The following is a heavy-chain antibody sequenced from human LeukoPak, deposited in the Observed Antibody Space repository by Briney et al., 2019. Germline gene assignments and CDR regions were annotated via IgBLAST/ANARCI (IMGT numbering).Heavy chain of an antibody. CDR2: IYPSDSDT. D-gene: IGHD2-2*01. CDR3: ARLGYCTSINCYALDY. Sequence: GESLKISCKGSGYSFTSYWIGWVRQVPGKGLEWVGIIYPSDSDTRYSPSFQGQVTISADKSISTAYLQWSTLKASDTAMYYCARLGYCTSINCYALDYWGQGALVTVTS. J-gene: IGHJ4*02. CDR1: GYSFTSYW. V-gene: IGHV5-51*01.